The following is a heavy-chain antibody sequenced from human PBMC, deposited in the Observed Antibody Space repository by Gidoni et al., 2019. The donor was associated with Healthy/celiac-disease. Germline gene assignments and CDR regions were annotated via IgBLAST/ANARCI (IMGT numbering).Heavy chain of an antibody. CDR3: ARSPEAYSSGWSTLGY. D-gene: IGHD6-19*01. V-gene: IGHV3-33*01. J-gene: IGHJ4*02. CDR2: IWYDGSNK. Sequence: QVQLVESGGGVVQPGRSLRLSCAAPGLTFSSYGMHWVRQAPGKGLEWVAVIWYDGSNKYYADSVKGRFTISRDNSKNTLYLQMNSLRAEDTAVYYCARSPEAYSSGWSTLGYWGQGTLVTVSS. CDR1: GLTFSSYG.